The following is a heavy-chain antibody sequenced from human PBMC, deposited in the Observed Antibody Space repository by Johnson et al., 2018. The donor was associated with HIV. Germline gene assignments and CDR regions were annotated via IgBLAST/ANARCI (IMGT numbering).Heavy chain of an antibody. D-gene: IGHD6-13*01. CDR3: ARVGQQGSAFDI. V-gene: IGHV3-66*01. CDR1: GFTVSSNY. Sequence: VQLVESGGGVVQPGGSLRLSCAASGFTVSSNYMSWVRQAPGKGLEWVSVIYSGGSTYYADSVTGRFTISRDNAKNSLYLQMNSLRAEDTAVYYCARVGQQGSAFDIWGRGTMVTVSS. J-gene: IGHJ3*02. CDR2: IYSGGST.